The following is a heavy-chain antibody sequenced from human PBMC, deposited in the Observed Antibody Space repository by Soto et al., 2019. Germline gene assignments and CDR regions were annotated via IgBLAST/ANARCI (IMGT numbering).Heavy chain of an antibody. CDR3: ASVTFGGVVLAH. Sequence: SETLSLTCTVSAASFSKYYWSWIQQPPGKGLEWIGYIYFNGNTNYNPSLKRRVTISIDTSKKQISLNLTSVTDADTAVYYCASVTFGGVVLAHWGQGTLVTVSS. J-gene: IGHJ4*02. V-gene: IGHV4-59*01. CDR1: AASFSKYY. D-gene: IGHD3-16*01. CDR2: IYFNGNT.